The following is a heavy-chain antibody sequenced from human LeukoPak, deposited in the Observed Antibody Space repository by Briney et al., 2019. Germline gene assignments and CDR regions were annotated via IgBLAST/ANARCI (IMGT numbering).Heavy chain of an antibody. CDR2: MNPNSGNT. CDR3: ARALLGATLFWFDP. CDR1: GYTFTSYD. V-gene: IGHV1-8*01. J-gene: IGHJ5*02. Sequence: ASVKVSCKSSGYTFTSYDINWVRQATGQGLEWMGWMNPNSGNTGYAQKFQGRVTMTRNTSISTAYMELSSLRSEDTAVYYCARALLGATLFWFDPWGQGTLVTVSS. D-gene: IGHD1-26*01.